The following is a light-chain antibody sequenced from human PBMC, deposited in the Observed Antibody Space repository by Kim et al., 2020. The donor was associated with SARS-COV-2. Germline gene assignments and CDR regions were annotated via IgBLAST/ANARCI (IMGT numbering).Light chain of an antibody. V-gene: IGLV3-1*01. J-gene: IGLJ2*01. CDR3: QAWDSSTVV. CDR2: QDS. CDR1: KLGDKY. Sequence: SYELTQPPSVSVSPGQTASITCSGDKLGDKYACWYQQKPGQSPVLVIYQDSKRPSGIPERFSGSNSGNTATLTISGTQAMDEADYYCQAWDSSTVVFGGGTNLPVL.